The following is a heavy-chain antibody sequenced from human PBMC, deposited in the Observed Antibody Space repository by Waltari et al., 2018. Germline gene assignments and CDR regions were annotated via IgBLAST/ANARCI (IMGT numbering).Heavy chain of an antibody. V-gene: IGHV3-30*18. CDR3: AKAGATTPYDAFDI. D-gene: IGHD1-26*01. CDR1: GFTFSSYG. J-gene: IGHJ3*02. CDR2: ISYDGSNK. Sequence: QVQLVESGGGVVQPGRSLRLSCAASGFTFSSYGMHWVRQAPGKGREWVAVISYDGSNKYYADSVKGRFTISRDNSKNTLYLQMNSLRAEDTAVYYCAKAGATTPYDAFDIWGQGTMVTVSS.